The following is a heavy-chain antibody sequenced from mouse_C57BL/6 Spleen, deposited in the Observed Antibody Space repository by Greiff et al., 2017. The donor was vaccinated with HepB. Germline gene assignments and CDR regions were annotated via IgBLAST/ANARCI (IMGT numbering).Heavy chain of an antibody. CDR2: IYPGDGDT. J-gene: IGHJ1*03. D-gene: IGHD1-1*01. V-gene: IGHV1-80*01. Sequence: QVQLQQSGAELVKPGASVKISCKASGYAFSSYWMNWVKQRPGKGLEWIGQIYPGDGDTNYNGKFKGKATLTADKSSSTAYMQLSSLTSEDSAVYYCARRIYDGRSWSYWYFDVWGTGTTVTVSS. CDR3: ARRIYDGRSWSYWYFDV. CDR1: GYAFSSYW.